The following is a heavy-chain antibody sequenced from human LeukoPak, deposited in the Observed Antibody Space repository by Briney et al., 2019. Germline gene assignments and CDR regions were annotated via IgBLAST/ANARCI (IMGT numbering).Heavy chain of an antibody. V-gene: IGHV1-8*01. Sequence: ASVKVSCKASGYTFTSYDINWVRQATGQGREWMGWMSPNSGNTGYAQKFQGRVTMTRDTSISTAYMELSTLRSEDTAVYYCARGPPEHPQGYWGQGTLVTVSS. CDR2: MSPNSGNT. CDR3: ARGPPEHPQGY. D-gene: IGHD1-14*01. J-gene: IGHJ4*02. CDR1: GYTFTSYD.